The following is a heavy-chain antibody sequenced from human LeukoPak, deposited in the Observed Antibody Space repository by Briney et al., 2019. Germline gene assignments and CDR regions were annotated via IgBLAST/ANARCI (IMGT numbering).Heavy chain of an antibody. CDR2: ISGSGGST. CDR3: AKQFGGY. CDR1: GFTFSNAW. D-gene: IGHD3-10*01. Sequence: PAGGSLRLSCAASGFTFSNAWMSWVRQAPGKGLEWVSAISGSGGSTYYADSVKGRFTISRDNSKNTLYLQMNSLRAEDTAVYYCAKQFGGYWGQGTLVTVSS. J-gene: IGHJ4*02. V-gene: IGHV3-23*01.